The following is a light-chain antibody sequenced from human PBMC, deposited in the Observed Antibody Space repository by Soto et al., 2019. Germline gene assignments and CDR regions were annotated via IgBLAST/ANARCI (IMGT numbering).Light chain of an antibody. CDR1: QGSSSW. J-gene: IGKJ1*01. V-gene: IGKV1-12*01. Sequence: DIQMTQSPSSVSASVGDRVTITCRASQGSSSWLAWYQQKPGKAPKLLIYAASSLQSGVPSRFSGSGSGTDFTLTISSLQPEDFATYYGQQANSSPPGTFGQGTKVEIK. CDR2: AAS. CDR3: QQANSSPPGT.